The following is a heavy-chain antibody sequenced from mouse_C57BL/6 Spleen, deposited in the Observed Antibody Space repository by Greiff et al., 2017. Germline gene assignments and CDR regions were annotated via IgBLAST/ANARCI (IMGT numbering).Heavy chain of an antibody. D-gene: IGHD1-1*02. CDR2: INPNNGGT. Sequence: VQLKQSGPELVKPGASVKIPCKASGYTFTDYNMDWVKQSHGKSLEWIGDINPNNGGTIYNQKFKGKATLTVDKSSSTAYMELRSLTSEDTAVYYCARRGRNYLGWYFDVWGTGTTVTVSS. CDR1: GYTFTDYN. V-gene: IGHV1-18*01. CDR3: ARRGRNYLGWYFDV. J-gene: IGHJ1*03.